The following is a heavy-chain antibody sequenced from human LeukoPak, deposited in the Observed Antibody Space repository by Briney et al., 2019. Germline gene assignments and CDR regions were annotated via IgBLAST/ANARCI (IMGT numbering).Heavy chain of an antibody. CDR2: IYYSGST. CDR3: ARVRKGTIDY. Sequence: PSETLSLTCTVSGGSISSGGYYWSWIRQHPGKGLEWIGYIYYSGSTYYNPSFKSRVTISVDTSKNQFSLKLSSVTAADTAVYYCARVRKGTIDYWGQGTLVTVSS. J-gene: IGHJ4*02. V-gene: IGHV4-31*03. D-gene: IGHD3-10*01. CDR1: GGSISSGGYY.